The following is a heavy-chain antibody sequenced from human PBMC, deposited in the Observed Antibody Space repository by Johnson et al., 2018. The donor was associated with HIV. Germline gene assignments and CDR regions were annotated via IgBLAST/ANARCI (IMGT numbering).Heavy chain of an antibody. CDR1: GFTFSNYG. J-gene: IGHJ3*02. CDR2: IWYDGSNK. D-gene: IGHD3-22*01. V-gene: IGHV3-30*19. Sequence: QVQLVESGGGLVQPGGSLRLSCAASGFTFSNYGMHWVRQAPGKGLEWVAVIWYDGSNKYYADSVKGRFTISRDNSKNTLYLQMNSLRPEATAVYYCARDVQRERYYDSSGYPPPHAVDIWGQGTMVTVSS. CDR3: ARDVQRERYYDSSGYPPPHAVDI.